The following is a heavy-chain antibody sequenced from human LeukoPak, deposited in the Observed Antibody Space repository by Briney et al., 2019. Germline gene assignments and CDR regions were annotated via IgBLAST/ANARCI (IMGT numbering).Heavy chain of an antibody. Sequence: GGSLRLSCVASGFTLSSNYMSWVRQAPGKGGEWVSVIYSGGRTYYAASVKGRFPISRDSSKTTLYLQMNSLRAEDTAVYYCARLYGSGSYFYWGQGTLVTVSS. CDR1: GFTLSSNY. CDR3: ARLYGSGSYFY. V-gene: IGHV3-53*01. CDR2: IYSGGRT. J-gene: IGHJ4*02. D-gene: IGHD3-10*01.